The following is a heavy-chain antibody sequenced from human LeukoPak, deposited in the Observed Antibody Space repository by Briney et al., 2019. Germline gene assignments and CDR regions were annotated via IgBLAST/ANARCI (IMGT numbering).Heavy chain of an antibody. D-gene: IGHD3-3*01. J-gene: IGHJ5*02. CDR1: GYTFTNYA. Sequence: ASVKVSCTASGYTFTNYAMHWVRQAPGQRLEWMGWINTGNGNTKYSQKFQGRVTITRDTSASTAYMDLSSLRSEDTAVYYCARARRFAGVVIIANPNWFDPWGQGTLVTVSS. V-gene: IGHV1-3*04. CDR3: ARARRFAGVVIIANPNWFDP. CDR2: INTGNGNT.